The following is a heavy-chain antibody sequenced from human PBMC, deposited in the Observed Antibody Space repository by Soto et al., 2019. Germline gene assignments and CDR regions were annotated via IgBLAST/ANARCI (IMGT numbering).Heavy chain of an antibody. CDR2: IIPIFGTA. V-gene: IGHV1-69*13. Sequence: GASVKVSCKASGGTFSSYAISWVRQAPGQGLEWMGGIIPIFGTANYAQKFQGRVTITADESTSTAYMELSSLRSEDTAVYYCALRPHLVVVVAALQYFDYWGQGTLVTVSS. CDR3: ALRPHLVVVVAALQYFDY. J-gene: IGHJ4*02. CDR1: GGTFSSYA. D-gene: IGHD2-15*01.